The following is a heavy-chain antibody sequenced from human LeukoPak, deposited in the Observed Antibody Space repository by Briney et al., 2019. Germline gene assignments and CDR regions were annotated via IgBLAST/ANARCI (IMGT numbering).Heavy chain of an antibody. Sequence: PGGSLRLSCAASGFTFDDFAMHWGRQAPGKGLEWVSGISWNSGSIGYADSVKGRFTISRDNAKNSLYLQMNSLRAEDTALYYCAKDTDGAAAGTTWGHWGQGTLVTVSS. CDR2: ISWNSGSI. CDR1: GFTFDDFA. J-gene: IGHJ4*02. V-gene: IGHV3-9*01. CDR3: AKDTDGAAAGTTWGH. D-gene: IGHD6-13*01.